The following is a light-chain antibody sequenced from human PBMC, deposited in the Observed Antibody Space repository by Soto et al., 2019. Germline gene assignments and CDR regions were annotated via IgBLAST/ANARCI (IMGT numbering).Light chain of an antibody. CDR1: RSNIGNNA. CDR2: NNN. J-gene: IGLJ3*02. V-gene: IGLV1-44*01. Sequence: QSVLTQTPSASGTPGQTVTISCSGSRSNIGNNAVSWYQQFPGTAPKLLIYNNNQRPSAVPDRFSGSKSGTSASLAISGLQSEDEDDYYCATWDDSLNARGVFGGGTQVTVL. CDR3: ATWDDSLNARGV.